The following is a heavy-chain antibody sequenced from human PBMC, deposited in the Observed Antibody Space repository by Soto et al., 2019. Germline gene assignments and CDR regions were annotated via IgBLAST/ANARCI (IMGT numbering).Heavy chain of an antibody. J-gene: IGHJ4*02. D-gene: IGHD2-2*01. V-gene: IGHV1-2*04. CDR3: ARSVRYCSSTSCYAFDY. Sequence: QVQLVQSGAEVKKPGASVKVSCKASGYTFTGYYMHWVRQAPGQGLEWMGWINPNSGGTNYAQKCQGWGTMTRDTSISTAYMELSRLRSDDTAVYYCARSVRYCSSTSCYAFDYWGQGTLVTVSS. CDR2: INPNSGGT. CDR1: GYTFTGYY.